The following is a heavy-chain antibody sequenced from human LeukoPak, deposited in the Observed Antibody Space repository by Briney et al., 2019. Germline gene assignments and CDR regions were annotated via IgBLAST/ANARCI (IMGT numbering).Heavy chain of an antibody. J-gene: IGHJ4*02. CDR2: MHYSGNFYSGSA. CDR1: GGSISGSRYY. Sequence: SETLSLTCTVSGGSISGSRYYWAWIRQPPGKGLEWIGSMHYSGNFYSGSAYYNPSLRSRVTISVDTSQNQFSLKVNSVTAADTAVYYCARGGPSKFDYWGQGTLVTVSS. CDR3: ARGGPSKFDY. V-gene: IGHV4-39*07.